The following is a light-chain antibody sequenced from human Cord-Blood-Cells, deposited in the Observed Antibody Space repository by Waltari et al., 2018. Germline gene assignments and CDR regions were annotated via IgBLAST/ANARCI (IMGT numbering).Light chain of an antibody. V-gene: IGLV2-23*01. CDR2: EGS. Sequence: QSALTQPASVSGSPGQSITISCTGTSSDVGSYNLVSWYQQQPGKAPKLMIYEGSKRPSGVSNRFSGSKPGNTASLTISGLQAEDEADYDCCSYAGSSTLVFGGGTKLTVL. CDR1: SSDVGSYNL. CDR3: CSYAGSSTLV. J-gene: IGLJ2*01.